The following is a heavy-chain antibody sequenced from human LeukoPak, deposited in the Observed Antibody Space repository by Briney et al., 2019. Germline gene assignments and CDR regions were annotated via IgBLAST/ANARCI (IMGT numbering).Heavy chain of an antibody. V-gene: IGHV1-2*04. CDR2: INPNSGGT. CDR1: GYTFTGYY. Sequence: ASVKVSCKASGYTFTGYYMHWVRQAPGQGLEWMGWINPNSGGTNYAQKFQGWVTMTRDTSISTAYMELSRLRSDDTAVYYCARDLERIVVVPAATESYYYYGMDVWGQGTTVTVSS. CDR3: ARDLERIVVVPAATESYYYYGMDV. D-gene: IGHD2-2*01. J-gene: IGHJ6*02.